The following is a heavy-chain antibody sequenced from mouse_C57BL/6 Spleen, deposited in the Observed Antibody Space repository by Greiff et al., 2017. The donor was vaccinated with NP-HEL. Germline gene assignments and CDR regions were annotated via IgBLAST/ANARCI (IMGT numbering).Heavy chain of an antibody. CDR1: GYTFTDYN. V-gene: IGHV1-22*01. D-gene: IGHD2-3*01. CDR3: ARNSIYDLYFDY. CDR2: INPNNGGT. Sequence: EVKLMESGPELVKPGASVKMSCKASGYTFTDYNMHWVKQSHGKSLEWIGYINPNNGGTSYNQKFKGKATLTVNKSSSTAYMELRSLTSEDSAVYYCARNSIYDLYFDYWGQGTTLTVSS. J-gene: IGHJ2*01.